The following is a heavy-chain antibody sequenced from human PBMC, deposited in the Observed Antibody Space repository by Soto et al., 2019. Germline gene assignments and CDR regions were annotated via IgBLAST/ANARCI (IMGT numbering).Heavy chain of an antibody. CDR3: TTLGAAVGYCSSTSCRPGDY. CDR2: IKSKTDGGTT. D-gene: IGHD2-2*01. CDR1: GFTFSNAW. V-gene: IGHV3-15*01. Sequence: EVQLVESGGGLVKPGGSLRLSCAASGFTFSNAWMSWVRQAPGKGLEWVGRIKSKTDGGTTDYAAPVKGRFTISRDDSKNTLYLQMNSLKTEDTAVYYCTTLGAAVGYCSSTSCRPGDYWGQGTLVTVSS. J-gene: IGHJ4*02.